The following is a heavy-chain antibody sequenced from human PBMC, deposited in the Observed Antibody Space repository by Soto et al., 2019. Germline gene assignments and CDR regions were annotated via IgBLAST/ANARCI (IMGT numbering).Heavy chain of an antibody. CDR2: IYWDDDK. V-gene: IGHV2-5*02. CDR3: AHTASSAARLDY. J-gene: IGHJ4*02. CDR1: GFSLSSSGVS. Sequence: QITLKESGPTLVKPTQTLTLTCTFSGFSLSSSGVSVGWIRQPPGKALEWLALIYWDDDKRFSPSLESRLTITKDTSKNEVVLTLTNLDPVDTATYYCAHTASSAARLDYWGQGTLVTVSS. D-gene: IGHD6-6*01.